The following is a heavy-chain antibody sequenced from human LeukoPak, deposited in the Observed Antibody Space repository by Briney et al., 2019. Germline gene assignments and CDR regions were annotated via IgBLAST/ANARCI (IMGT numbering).Heavy chain of an antibody. Sequence: SETLSLTCTVSGGSISSYYWNWIRQPPGKGLEWIGYIYYSGSTNYNPSLKSRVTISVDTSKNQFSLKLSSVTAADTAVYYCARHFPSSSWPYYFDYWGQGTLVTVSS. CDR3: ARHFPSSSWPYYFDY. J-gene: IGHJ4*02. D-gene: IGHD6-13*01. CDR2: IYYSGST. CDR1: GGSISSYY. V-gene: IGHV4-59*08.